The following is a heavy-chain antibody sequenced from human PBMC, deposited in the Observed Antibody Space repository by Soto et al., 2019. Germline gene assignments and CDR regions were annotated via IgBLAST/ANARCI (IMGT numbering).Heavy chain of an antibody. Sequence: QVQLQQWGAGLLKPSETLSLTCTVQGGSFSGYLWTWIRQSPEKGLEWIGEINHGASTKYNPSLKNRVTISIDKSKRQFSLEMRSVTAADTAVYFCARGFGVVINNWFDPWGQGTLVTVSS. D-gene: IGHD3-3*01. CDR1: GGSFSGYL. CDR2: INHGAST. V-gene: IGHV4-34*01. J-gene: IGHJ5*01. CDR3: ARGFGVVINNWFDP.